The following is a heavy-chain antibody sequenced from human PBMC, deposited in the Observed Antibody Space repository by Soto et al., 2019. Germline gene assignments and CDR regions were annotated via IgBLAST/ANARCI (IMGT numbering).Heavy chain of an antibody. CDR2: IYYSGST. J-gene: IGHJ4*02. D-gene: IGHD1-26*01. CDR1: GGSISSGDYY. Sequence: QVQLQEPGPGLVKPSQTLSLTCTVSGGSISSGDYYWSWIRQPPWQGLEWIGYIYYSGSTYYNPALKSRVTISVDTPKNQFALKLSSVTAADTAVYYCAIAVRGSYYDYWGQGTLGTVSS. V-gene: IGHV4-30-4*01. CDR3: AIAVRGSYYDY.